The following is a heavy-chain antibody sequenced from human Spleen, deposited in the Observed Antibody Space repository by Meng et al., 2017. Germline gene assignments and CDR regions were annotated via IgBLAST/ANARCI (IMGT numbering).Heavy chain of an antibody. Sequence: EVQLVESGGGLVQPGGSLSLSCAASGFTFTRYWMHWVRQAPGKGLVWISRISTDGSITNYADSVKGRFTISRDNAKNTVYLQMNSLRAEDTAVYYCSRLLDRDFWGQGTLVTVSS. CDR3: SRLLDRDF. D-gene: IGHD3-22*01. J-gene: IGHJ4*02. CDR2: ISTDGSIT. CDR1: GFTFTRYW. V-gene: IGHV3-74*01.